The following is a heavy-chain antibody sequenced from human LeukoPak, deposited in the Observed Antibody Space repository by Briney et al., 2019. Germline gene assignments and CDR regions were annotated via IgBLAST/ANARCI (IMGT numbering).Heavy chain of an antibody. CDR3: ARGYSGSYGRFDY. J-gene: IGHJ4*02. D-gene: IGHD1-26*01. Sequence: SETLSLTCTVSGSSISSYYWSWIRQPPGKGLEWIGYIYYSGSTSYNPSLKSRVTTSVDTSKNQFSLKLSSVTAADTAVYYCARGYSGSYGRFDYWGQGTLVTVSS. CDR2: IYYSGST. CDR1: GSSISSYY. V-gene: IGHV4-59*01.